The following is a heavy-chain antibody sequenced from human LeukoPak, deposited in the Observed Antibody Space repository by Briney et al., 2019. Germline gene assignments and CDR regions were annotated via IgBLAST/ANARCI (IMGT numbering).Heavy chain of an antibody. Sequence: SGGSLTLSCVASGFSFSSYAMNWVRQAPGKGLEWVSAISGSGRRTYYADSVKGRFSISRDNSKNTLYLQMNSLRAEDTAVYYCAKEGWDISDWYGKFDYWGQGTLVTVSS. D-gene: IGHD6-19*01. CDR1: GFSFSSYA. V-gene: IGHV3-23*01. J-gene: IGHJ4*02. CDR2: ISGSGRRT. CDR3: AKEGWDISDWYGKFDY.